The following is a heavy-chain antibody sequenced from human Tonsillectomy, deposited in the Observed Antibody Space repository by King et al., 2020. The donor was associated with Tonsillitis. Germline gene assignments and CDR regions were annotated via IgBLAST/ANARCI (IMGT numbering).Heavy chain of an antibody. CDR3: ARDSGGSYSFYLDF. Sequence: QLVQSGAEVKKPGASVKVSCKASGYTFTSYGISWVRQATGQGLEWVGWSSAYNGNTNYAQNLQGRVTRIRDTSTSTAYMELRSLRSDDTAVYYCARDSGGSYSFYLDFWGQGTLVTVSS. J-gene: IGHJ4*02. CDR1: GYTFTSYG. D-gene: IGHD1-26*01. V-gene: IGHV1-18*01. CDR2: SSAYNGNT.